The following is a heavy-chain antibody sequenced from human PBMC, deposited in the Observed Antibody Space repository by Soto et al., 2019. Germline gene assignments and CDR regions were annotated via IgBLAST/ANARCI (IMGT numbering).Heavy chain of an antibody. CDR3: AARILYQGSVDY. Sequence: SETLSLTCTVSGGSVSSGSYYWSWIRQPPGKGLEWIGYIYYSGSTNYNPSLKSRVTISVDTSKNQFSLKLSSVTAADTAVYYCAARILYQGSVDYWGQGTLVTVSS. V-gene: IGHV4-61*01. CDR2: IYYSGST. J-gene: IGHJ4*02. D-gene: IGHD2-8*01. CDR1: GGSVSSGSYY.